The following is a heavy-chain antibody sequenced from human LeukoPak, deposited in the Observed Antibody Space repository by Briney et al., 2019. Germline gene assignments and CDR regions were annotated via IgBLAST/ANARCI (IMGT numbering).Heavy chain of an antibody. Sequence: GGSLRLSCAASGSTFSSYSMNWVRQAPGKGLEWVSSISSSSSYIYYADSVKGRFTISRDNAKNSLYLQMNSLRAEDTAVYYCAREARVQYYYDSSGYSDYWGQGTLVTVSS. CDR3: AREARVQYYYDSSGYSDY. D-gene: IGHD3-22*01. CDR2: ISSSSSYI. CDR1: GSTFSSYS. J-gene: IGHJ4*02. V-gene: IGHV3-21*01.